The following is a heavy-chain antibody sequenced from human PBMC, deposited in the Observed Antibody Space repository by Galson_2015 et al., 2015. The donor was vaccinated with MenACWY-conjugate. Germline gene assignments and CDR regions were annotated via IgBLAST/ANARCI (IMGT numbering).Heavy chain of an antibody. V-gene: IGHV3-53*01. Sequence: SLRLSCAASGFTVNTNYMTWVRQAPGKGLEWVSIIYSGGSTYYPDSVRGRFSISRDNSKNTLYLQMDRLRADDTAVYYCARAGSENCRTTNCLSLGAKFSYYYYMDVWGKGTTVTVSS. CDR2: IYSGGST. CDR1: GFTVNTNY. J-gene: IGHJ6*03. CDR3: ARAGSENCRTTNCLSLGAKFSYYYYMDV. D-gene: IGHD2-2*01.